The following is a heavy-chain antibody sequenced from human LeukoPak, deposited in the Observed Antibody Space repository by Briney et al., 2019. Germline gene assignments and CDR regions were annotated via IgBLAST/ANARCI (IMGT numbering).Heavy chain of an antibody. J-gene: IGHJ4*02. CDR2: IYYSGST. CDR1: GGSISSYY. CDR3: ARGGYSNDYLYYFDY. D-gene: IGHD5-18*01. Sequence: SETLTLSCTVSGGSISSYYLSWIRQPPGKGLEWIGYIYYSGSTNYNPSLKSRFTISVDTSENQFSLKLSSVTPADTAVYYCARGGYSNDYLYYFDYWGQGTLVTVSS. V-gene: IGHV4-59*01.